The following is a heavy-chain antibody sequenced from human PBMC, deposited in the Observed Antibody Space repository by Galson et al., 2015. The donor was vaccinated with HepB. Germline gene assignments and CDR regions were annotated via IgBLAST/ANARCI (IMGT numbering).Heavy chain of an antibody. Sequence: SLRLSCAASGFTFSSYAMHWVRQAPGKRLEWVAVISYDGSNKYYADSVKGRFTISRDNSKNTLYLQMNSLRAEDTAVYYCATWDFWSGVTPDYWGQGTLVTVSS. CDR2: ISYDGSNK. J-gene: IGHJ4*02. CDR3: ATWDFWSGVTPDY. D-gene: IGHD3-3*01. CDR1: GFTFSSYA. V-gene: IGHV3-30-3*01.